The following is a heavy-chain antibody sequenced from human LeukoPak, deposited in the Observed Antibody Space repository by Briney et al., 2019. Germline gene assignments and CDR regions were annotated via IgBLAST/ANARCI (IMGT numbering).Heavy chain of an antibody. CDR1: GFTFSSYE. CDR2: ISSSGSTI. CDR3: ARDGPYDSSGYYSPYYYYGMDV. V-gene: IGHV3-48*03. Sequence: GGSLRLSCAASGFTFSSYEMNWVRQAPGKGLEWVSYISSSGSTIYYADSVKGRFTISRDNAKNSLYLQMNSLRAEDTAVYYCARDGPYDSSGYYSPYYYYGMDVWGQGTTVTVSS. D-gene: IGHD3-22*01. J-gene: IGHJ6*02.